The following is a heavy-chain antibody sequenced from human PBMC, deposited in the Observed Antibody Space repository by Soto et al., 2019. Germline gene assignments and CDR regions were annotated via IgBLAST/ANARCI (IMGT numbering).Heavy chain of an antibody. V-gene: IGHV1-8*01. CDR3: ARYQHGSQGVMPDWFDP. CDR2: MNPNSGNT. CDR1: GYTFTSYD. Sequence: VSVKVSCKGSGYTFTSYDINWVRQATGQGLEWMGWMNPNSGNTGYAQKFQGRVTMTRNTSISTAYMELSSLRSEDTAVYYCARYQHGSQGVMPDWFDPWAQGTLVTVPS. D-gene: IGHD3-16*01. J-gene: IGHJ5*02.